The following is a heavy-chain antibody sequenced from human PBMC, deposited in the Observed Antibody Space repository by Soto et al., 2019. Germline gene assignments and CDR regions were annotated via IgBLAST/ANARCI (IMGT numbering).Heavy chain of an antibody. CDR1: SGPVSGSVSSGSYY. V-gene: IGHV4-61*01. CDR3: ARARIAGACFFDD. Sequence: QVQLQESGPGVVKPSETLSLTCTISSGPVSGSVSSGSYYWTWIRQPPGKGLEWIGYIYYNGSTYYNPSLKSRVTISADTSKNQFSLKLSSVTAADTAVYYCARARIAGACFFDDWGQGTLVTVSS. CDR2: IYYNGST. D-gene: IGHD1-26*01. J-gene: IGHJ4*02.